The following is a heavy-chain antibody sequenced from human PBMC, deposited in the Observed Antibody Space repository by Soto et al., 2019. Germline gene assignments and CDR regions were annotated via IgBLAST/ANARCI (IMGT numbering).Heavy chain of an antibody. CDR1: GFKFSDFY. V-gene: IGHV3-11*05. CDR3: ARVHPVTIFVVTTNGRFFDL. J-gene: IGHJ5*02. CDR2: ISGSGGYT. D-gene: IGHD3-3*01. Sequence: QVQLVQSGGGLVKPGGSLRLSCTASGFKFSDFYMSWIRQAPGKGLEWIAYISGSGGYTHHADSVQGRVAGSWDNAKNALFLELKRLGAEDTAVYFWARVHPVTIFVVTTNGRFFDLWCQGGLVSVSS.